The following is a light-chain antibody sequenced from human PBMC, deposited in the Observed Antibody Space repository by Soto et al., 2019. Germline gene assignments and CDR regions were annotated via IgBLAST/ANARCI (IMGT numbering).Light chain of an antibody. CDR2: EVS. J-gene: IGLJ1*01. Sequence: QSVLTQPASVSGSPGQPITISCTGTSSDVGGYNYVSWYQQHPGKAPKPIIYEVSNRPSGVSNRFSGSKSGNTASLTISGLQAEDEADYYCNSYTSKSTGVFGTGTKVTVL. CDR1: SSDVGGYNY. V-gene: IGLV2-14*01. CDR3: NSYTSKSTGV.